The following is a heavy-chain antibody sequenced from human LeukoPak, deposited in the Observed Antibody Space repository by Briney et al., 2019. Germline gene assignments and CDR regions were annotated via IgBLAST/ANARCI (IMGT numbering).Heavy chain of an antibody. CDR3: ARDVGTYPYIFDY. CDR2: IYYSGST. CDR1: GGSISSSSYY. J-gene: IGHJ4*02. Sequence: SETLSLTCTVSGGSISSSSYYWGWIRQPPGKGLEWIGSIYYSGSTYYNPSLKSRVTISVDTSKNKFSLKLSSVTAADTAVYYCARDVGTYPYIFDYWGQGILVTVSS. D-gene: IGHD1-26*01. V-gene: IGHV4-39*07.